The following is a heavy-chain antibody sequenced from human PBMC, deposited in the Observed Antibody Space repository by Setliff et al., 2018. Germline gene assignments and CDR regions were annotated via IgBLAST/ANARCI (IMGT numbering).Heavy chain of an antibody. CDR2: IHASGST. CDR3: ARSGDYGSGRLSP. Sequence: PSETLSLTCTVSGGSISSGDHYWSWIRQPAGKGLEWIGRIHASGSTNYNPSLKSRVTISLDTSNNQFSLKLSSVTAAETAMYYCARSGDYGSGRLSPWGQGTLVTVSS. CDR1: GGSISSGDHY. V-gene: IGHV4-61*02. D-gene: IGHD3-10*01. J-gene: IGHJ5*02.